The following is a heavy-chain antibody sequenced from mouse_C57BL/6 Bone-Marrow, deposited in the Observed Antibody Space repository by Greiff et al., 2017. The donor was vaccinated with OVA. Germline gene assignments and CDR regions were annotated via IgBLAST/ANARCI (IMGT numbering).Heavy chain of an antibody. J-gene: IGHJ1*03. CDR3: AREDYYWYFDV. V-gene: IGHV7-1*01. Sequence: EVQGVESGGGLVQSGRSLRLSCATSGFTFSDFYMEWVRQAPGKGLEWIAASRNKANDYTTEYSASVKGRFIVSRDTSQSILYLQMNALRAEDTAIYYCAREDYYWYFDVWGTGTTVTVSS. CDR1: GFTFSDFY. CDR2: SRNKANDYTT. D-gene: IGHD2-4*01.